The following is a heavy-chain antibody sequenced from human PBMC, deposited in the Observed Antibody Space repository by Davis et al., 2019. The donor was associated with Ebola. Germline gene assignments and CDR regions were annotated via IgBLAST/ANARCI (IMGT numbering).Heavy chain of an antibody. CDR1: GYTFTTYG. V-gene: IGHV1-18*01. J-gene: IGHJ5*02. Sequence: ASVKVSCKASGYTFTTYGISWVRQAPGQGLEWMGWISTYNGNTNYAQKLQGRVTMTTDTSTSTAYMELRSLRSDDTAVYYCARDGHIVVVVGSFDPWGQGTLVTVSS. D-gene: IGHD2-21*01. CDR3: ARDGHIVVVVGSFDP. CDR2: ISTYNGNT.